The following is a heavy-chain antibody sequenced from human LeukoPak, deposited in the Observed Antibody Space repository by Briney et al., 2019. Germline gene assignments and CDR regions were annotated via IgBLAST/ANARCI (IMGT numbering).Heavy chain of an antibody. Sequence: GASLRLSCAASGFTFSNYAMSWGRQAPGKGLEWVSAITGSGGNTYYADSVKGRFTISRDNSKNTVFLQMNSLRAEDTAVYYCAKWGDYDVLTGYYVSDYWGQGTLVTVSS. J-gene: IGHJ4*02. V-gene: IGHV3-23*01. CDR1: GFTFSNYA. D-gene: IGHD3-9*01. CDR2: ITGSGGNT. CDR3: AKWGDYDVLTGYYVSDY.